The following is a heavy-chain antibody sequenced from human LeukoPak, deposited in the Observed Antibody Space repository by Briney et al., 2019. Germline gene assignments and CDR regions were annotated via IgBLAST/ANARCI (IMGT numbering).Heavy chain of an antibody. D-gene: IGHD6-19*01. CDR3: ATWPGGWYGEDS. J-gene: IGHJ4*02. V-gene: IGHV3-9*01. CDR2: ISWNSGSI. Sequence: GGSLSFSCAASGFTFDDYAMTWVRQAPGKGLEWVSGISWNSGSIGYADSVKGRFTISRDTFKNTVNLQMNSLRAEDTAVYYCATWPGGWYGEDSWGQGTLVTVSS. CDR1: GFTFDDYA.